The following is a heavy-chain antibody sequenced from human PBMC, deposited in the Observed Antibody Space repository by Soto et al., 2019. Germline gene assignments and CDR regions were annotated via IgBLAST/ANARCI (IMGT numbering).Heavy chain of an antibody. CDR3: AREGSSGRLAFDI. CDR1: GFTVSSNY. V-gene: IGHV3-53*04. CDR2: IYSGGST. Sequence: GSLRLSCAASGFTVSSNYMSWVRQAPGKGLEWVSVIYSGGSTYYADSVKGRFTISRHNSKNTLYLQMNSLRAEDTAVYYCAREGSSGRLAFDIWGQGTMVTVSS. D-gene: IGHD6-19*01. J-gene: IGHJ3*02.